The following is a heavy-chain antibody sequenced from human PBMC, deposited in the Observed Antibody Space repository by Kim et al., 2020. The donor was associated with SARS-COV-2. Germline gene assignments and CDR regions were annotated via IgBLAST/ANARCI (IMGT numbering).Heavy chain of an antibody. CDR3: ARGTAVTGLDY. CDR2: N. J-gene: IGHJ4*02. D-gene: IGHD4-4*01. V-gene: IGHV6-1*01. Sequence: NEYAETVESRISINPAASKNLFSLQLNSVTPEDTAVYYCARGTAVTGLDYWGQGTLVTVSS.